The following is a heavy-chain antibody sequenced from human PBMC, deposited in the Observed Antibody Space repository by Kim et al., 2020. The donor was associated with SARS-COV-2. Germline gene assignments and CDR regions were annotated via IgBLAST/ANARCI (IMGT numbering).Heavy chain of an antibody. J-gene: IGHJ4*02. D-gene: IGHD3-9*01. Sequence: DAVKGRFTISRDPAKNTVYLQMNSLRAEDTAVCYCEEGGGVTVFQYYFDYWGQGTLVTVSS. CDR3: EEGGGVTVFQYYFDY. V-gene: IGHV3-23*01.